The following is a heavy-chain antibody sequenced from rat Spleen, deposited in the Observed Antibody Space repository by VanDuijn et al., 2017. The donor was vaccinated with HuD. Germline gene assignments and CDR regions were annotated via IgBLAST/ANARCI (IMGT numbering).Heavy chain of an antibody. D-gene: IGHD1-6*01. CDR1: GFTFSNYY. CDR2: ISTGGGNN. CDR3: AXXXGRXXTTXQGGFXX. Sequence: EVQLVESGGGLVQPGRSMKLSCAALGFTFSNYYMAWVRQAPTKGLEWVASISTGGGNNYYHSSVKGRFTITRDNAKSTLYLQMDSLRSGDTATYXCAXXXGRXXTTXQGGFXXXGHGTLVTVSS. J-gene: IGHJ3*01. V-gene: IGHV5-25*01.